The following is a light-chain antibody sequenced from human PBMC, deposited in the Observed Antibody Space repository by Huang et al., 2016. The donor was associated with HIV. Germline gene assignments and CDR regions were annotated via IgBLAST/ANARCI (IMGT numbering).Light chain of an antibody. CDR1: HSVSSN. Sequence: ERVMTQSPATLSVAPGERVTISCRASHSVSSNLSWYQQTPGQAPMLLIHGASTRATGIPARFSGSGSGTEFTLAISSLQSEDSGVYFCQQYDNWPLTFGQGTRLEMK. CDR2: GAS. V-gene: IGKV3-15*01. CDR3: QQYDNWPLT. J-gene: IGKJ5*01.